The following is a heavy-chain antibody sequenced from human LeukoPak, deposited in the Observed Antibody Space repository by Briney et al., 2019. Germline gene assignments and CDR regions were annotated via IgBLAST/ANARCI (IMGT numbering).Heavy chain of an antibody. D-gene: IGHD3-3*01. J-gene: IGHJ4*02. CDR2: ISSSSSYI. CDR3: AKGGVLRFLHGFDY. V-gene: IGHV3-21*01. Sequence: GGSLRLSCAASGFTFSSYSMNWVRQAPGKGLEWVSSISSSSSYIYYADSVKGRFTISRDNAKNSLYLQMNSLRAEDTAVYYCAKGGVLRFLHGFDYWGQGTLVTVSS. CDR1: GFTFSSYS.